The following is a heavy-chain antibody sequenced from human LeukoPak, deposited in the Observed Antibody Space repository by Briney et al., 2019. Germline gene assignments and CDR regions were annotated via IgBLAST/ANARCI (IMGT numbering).Heavy chain of an antibody. J-gene: IGHJ4*02. CDR2: INQDGSEK. Sequence: PGGSLRLSCAASGFPFSSHWLSWFRQSPGKGLEWAAHINQDGSEKSYVDSVKGRFTISRDNARNSQWLQMNSLRAEDTAVYYCASGGGWVFNNWGQGTLVTVSS. D-gene: IGHD6-19*01. CDR1: GFPFSSHW. V-gene: IGHV3-7*01. CDR3: ASGGGWVFNN.